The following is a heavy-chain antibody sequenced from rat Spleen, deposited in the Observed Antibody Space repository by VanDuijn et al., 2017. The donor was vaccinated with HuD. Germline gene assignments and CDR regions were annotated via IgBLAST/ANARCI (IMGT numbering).Heavy chain of an antibody. D-gene: IGHD1-1*01. CDR3: ARSDYYSGSFNY. J-gene: IGHJ2*01. V-gene: IGHV2-15*01. CDR1: GFSLNIYG. CDR2: IWSGGST. Sequence: QVQLKESGPGLVQPSQTLSLNCTVSGFSLNIYGVSWVRQPPGKGLEWIGAIWSGGSTDYNSVLKSRLSISRDTSKRQILLRMNSLQTEDTAIYFCARSDYYSGSFNYWGQGVMVTVSS.